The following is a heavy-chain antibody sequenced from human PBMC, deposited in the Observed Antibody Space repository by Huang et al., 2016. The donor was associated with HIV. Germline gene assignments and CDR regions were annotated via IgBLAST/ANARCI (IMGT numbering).Heavy chain of an antibody. J-gene: IGHJ3*02. Sequence: QLQLQESGPGLVKPSETLSLTCSVSGGSISSSSYYWGWIRQPPGKGLEWIGSIYYSGSTVDNPSRKSRVTRSVDTSKNQFSLGLSSVTAADTSVYYCARHMDCSSSSCLAGGHERGPFDMWGQGTMVTVSS. D-gene: IGHD2-2*01. CDR2: IYYSGST. V-gene: IGHV4-39*01. CDR3: ARHMDCSSSSCLAGGHERGPFDM. CDR1: GGSISSSSYY.